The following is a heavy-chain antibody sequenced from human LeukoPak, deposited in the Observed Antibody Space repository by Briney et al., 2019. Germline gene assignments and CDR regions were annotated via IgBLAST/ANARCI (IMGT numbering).Heavy chain of an antibody. J-gene: IGHJ4*02. D-gene: IGHD5-12*01. CDR1: GGSISSGSYY. Sequence: SETLSLTCTVSGGSISSGSYYWSWIRQPAGKGLEWIGRIYTSGSTNYNPSLKSRVTISVDTSKNQFSLKLSSVTAADTAVYYCARAYPGYSGYGPFDYWGQGALVTVSS. CDR2: IYTSGST. CDR3: ARAYPGYSGYGPFDY. V-gene: IGHV4-61*02.